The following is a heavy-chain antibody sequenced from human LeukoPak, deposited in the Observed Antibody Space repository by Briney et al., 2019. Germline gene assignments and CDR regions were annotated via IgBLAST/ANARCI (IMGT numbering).Heavy chain of an antibody. D-gene: IGHD6-13*01. CDR2: IIPIFGTA. V-gene: IGHV1-69*13. Sequence: ASVKVSCKASGGTFSSYAISRVRQAPGQGLEGMGGIIPIFGTANYAQKFQGRVTITANESTSTAYMELSSLRSQDTAVYYCERGPYSSSWYRNWFFPWGHGTLDTVSS. J-gene: IGHJ5*02. CDR1: GGTFSSYA. CDR3: ERGPYSSSWYRNWFFP.